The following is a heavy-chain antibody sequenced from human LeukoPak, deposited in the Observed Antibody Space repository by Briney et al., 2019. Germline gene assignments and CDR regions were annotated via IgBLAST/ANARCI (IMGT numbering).Heavy chain of an antibody. Sequence: PSQTLSLTCTVSAGSISSGSYYWNWIRQPAGKGLAWIGRIYTSGSTNYNPSLKSRVTISVDTSKNQFSLKLSSVTAADTAVYYCARFGDGYNFDYWGQGTLVTVSS. D-gene: IGHD5-24*01. J-gene: IGHJ4*02. CDR2: IYTSGST. CDR1: AGSISSGSYY. CDR3: ARFGDGYNFDY. V-gene: IGHV4-61*02.